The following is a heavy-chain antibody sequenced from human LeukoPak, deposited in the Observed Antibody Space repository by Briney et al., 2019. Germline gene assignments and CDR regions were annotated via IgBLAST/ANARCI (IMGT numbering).Heavy chain of an antibody. CDR2: TFFSGST. CDR3: ARHGIDVLLKDYYFDY. CDR1: GGSISSSTYH. V-gene: IGHV4-39*01. Sequence: TSETLSLTCTVSGGSISSSTYHWGWIRQPLGEGLEWIGSTFFSGSTYYNPSLKSRVTISVDTSKNQFSLRLSSVTAADTAVYYCARHGIDVLLKDYYFDYWGQGTRVTVSS. D-gene: IGHD3-16*01. J-gene: IGHJ4*02.